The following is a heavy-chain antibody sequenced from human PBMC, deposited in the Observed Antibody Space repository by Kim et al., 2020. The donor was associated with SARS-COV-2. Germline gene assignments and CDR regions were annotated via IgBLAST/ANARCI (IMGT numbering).Heavy chain of an antibody. CDR2: INAGNGNT. V-gene: IGHV1-3*01. CDR1: GYTFTSYA. J-gene: IGHJ6*02. CDR3: ARDQGIYCSSTSCRYGMDV. Sequence: ASVKVSCKASGYTFTSYAMHWVRQAPGQRLEWMGWINAGNGNTKYSQKFQGRVTITRDTSASTAYMELSSLRSEDTAVYYCARDQGIYCSSTSCRYGMDVWGQGTTFTVSS. D-gene: IGHD2-2*01.